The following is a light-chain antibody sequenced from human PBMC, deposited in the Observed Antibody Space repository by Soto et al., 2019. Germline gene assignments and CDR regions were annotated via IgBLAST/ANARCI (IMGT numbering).Light chain of an antibody. J-gene: IGKJ4*01. CDR3: QQYDKSPLT. CDR1: QSVSNSH. V-gene: IGKV3-20*01. CDR2: GVS. Sequence: EIVLTQSPGTLSLSPGERATLSCRASQSVSNSHLAWHQQKPGQAPRLLIFGVSSRAAGIPDRFSGSGSGTDFTLTISRPEPEDYAVYYCQQYDKSPLTFGGGTKVDIK.